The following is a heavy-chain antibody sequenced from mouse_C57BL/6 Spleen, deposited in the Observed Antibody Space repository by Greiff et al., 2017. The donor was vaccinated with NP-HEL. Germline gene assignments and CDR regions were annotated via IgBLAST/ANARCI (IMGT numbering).Heavy chain of an antibody. CDR2: ISDGGSYT. D-gene: IGHD1-1*01. J-gene: IGHJ1*03. CDR1: GFTFSSYA. V-gene: IGHV5-4*01. Sequence: EVQVVESGGGLVKPGGSLKLSCAASGFTFSSYAMSWVRQTPEKRLEWVATISDGGSYTYYPDNVKGRFTISRDNAKNNLYLQMSHLKSEDTAMYYCARVHGSSYWYFDVWGTGTTVTVSS. CDR3: ARVHGSSYWYFDV.